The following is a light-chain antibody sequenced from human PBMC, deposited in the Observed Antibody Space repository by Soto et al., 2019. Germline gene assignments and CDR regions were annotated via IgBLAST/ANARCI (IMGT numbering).Light chain of an antibody. CDR1: NSDVGSYIY. V-gene: IGLV2-14*01. Sequence: QSALTQPASVSGSPGQSITISCTGTNSDVGSYIYVSWYQQHPGNVPRLLIYEVTNRPAGVSSRFSGSKSGNTASLTISGLQAEDEGDYYCSSYSSGSTLVVFGGGTKVTVL. CDR3: SSYSSGSTLVV. CDR2: EVT. J-gene: IGLJ2*01.